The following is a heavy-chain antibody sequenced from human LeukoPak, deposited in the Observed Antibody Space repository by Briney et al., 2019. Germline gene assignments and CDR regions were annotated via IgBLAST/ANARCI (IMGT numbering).Heavy chain of an antibody. J-gene: IGHJ3*02. D-gene: IGHD6-13*01. V-gene: IGHV3-7*01. Sequence: GGSLRLSCAASGFTFSSYWMSWVRQAPGKGLEWVANIKRDGSEKYYVDSVKGRFTISRDNAKNSLYLQMNSLRAEDTAVYNCVREASGGTKGVSGTFDIWGQGTMVTVSS. CDR1: GFTFSSYW. CDR3: VREASGGTKGVSGTFDI. CDR2: IKRDGSEK.